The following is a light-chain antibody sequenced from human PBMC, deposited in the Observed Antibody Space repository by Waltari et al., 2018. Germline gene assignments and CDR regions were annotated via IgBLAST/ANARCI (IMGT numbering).Light chain of an antibody. Sequence: DIVMTQSPDSLAVSLGERATINCKSSQTLLYNSNNKNYLAWYQQKPGQPPQLLVYWASILYSGVPDRFSGSGSGTDFTLTISSLQVEDVAVYYCQQYYTTPYTFGQGTKLEIK. CDR3: QQYYTTPYT. V-gene: IGKV4-1*01. CDR1: QTLLYNSNNKNY. J-gene: IGKJ2*01. CDR2: WAS.